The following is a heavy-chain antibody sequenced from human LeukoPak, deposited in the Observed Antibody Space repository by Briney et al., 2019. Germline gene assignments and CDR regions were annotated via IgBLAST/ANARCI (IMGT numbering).Heavy chain of an antibody. D-gene: IGHD6-19*01. Sequence: GGSLRLSCAASGFTFSSYAMHWVRQAPGKGLEYVSAISSNGGSTYYANSVKGRFTISRDNSKNTLYLQMGSQRAEDMAVYYCARDGGSGWYLVYFQHWGQGTLVTVSS. V-gene: IGHV3-64*01. CDR1: GFTFSSYA. J-gene: IGHJ1*01. CDR3: ARDGGSGWYLVYFQH. CDR2: ISSNGGST.